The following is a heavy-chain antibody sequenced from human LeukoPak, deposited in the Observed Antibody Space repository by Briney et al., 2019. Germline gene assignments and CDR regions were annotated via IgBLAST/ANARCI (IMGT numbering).Heavy chain of an antibody. J-gene: IGHJ4*02. V-gene: IGHV3-21*01. CDR3: AREPSLGSFDY. CDR1: GFTFSGFA. D-gene: IGHD3-10*01. CDR2: ISSSSSYI. Sequence: GRSLRLSCAASGFTFSGFAVHWVRQAPGKGLEWVSSISSSSSYIYYADSVKGRFTISRDNAKNSLYLQMNSLRAEDTAVYYCAREPSLGSFDYWGQGTLVTVSS.